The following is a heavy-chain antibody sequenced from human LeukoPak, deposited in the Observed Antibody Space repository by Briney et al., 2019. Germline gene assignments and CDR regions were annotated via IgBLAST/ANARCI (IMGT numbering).Heavy chain of an antibody. CDR3: AKDSHRGYSYGQHYYFDY. D-gene: IGHD5-18*01. CDR1: GFTFSSYG. CDR2: IRYGGSNK. Sequence: PGGSLRLSCAASGFTFSSYGMHWVRQAPGKGLEWVAFIRYGGSNKYYADSVKGRFTISRDNSKNTLFLQMNSLRAEDTAVYYCAKDSHRGYSYGQHYYFDYWGQGTLVTVSS. V-gene: IGHV3-30*02. J-gene: IGHJ4*02.